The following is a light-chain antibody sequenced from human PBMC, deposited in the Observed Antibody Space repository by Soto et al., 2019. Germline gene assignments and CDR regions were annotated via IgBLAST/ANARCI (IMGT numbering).Light chain of an antibody. CDR1: SSDVGAYKY. V-gene: IGLV2-14*01. Sequence: QSVLTQPASVSGSPGQSIAISCTGTSSDVGAYKYVSWYQQHPGKAPKLMVFEVSNRPSGVSDRFSVSKSGNTASLTISGLQPEDEAHYYCASYTSSSSLMFGGGTKLTVL. J-gene: IGLJ3*02. CDR2: EVS. CDR3: ASYTSSSSLM.